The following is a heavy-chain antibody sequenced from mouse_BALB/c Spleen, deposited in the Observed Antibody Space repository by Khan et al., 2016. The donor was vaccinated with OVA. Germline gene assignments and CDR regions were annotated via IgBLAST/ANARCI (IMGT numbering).Heavy chain of an antibody. V-gene: IGHV1-80*01. CDR2: IYPGDGDP. J-gene: IGHJ3*01. Sequence: VRLQQSGAELVRPGSSVTISCKASGYAFRNYWMNWVKQRPGQGLEWIGQIYPGDGDPNYNGKFKGKATLTADKSSSTAYMQLSSLTSEDSAVYFCARSGYDYFAYWGQGTLVTVSA. CDR1: GYAFRNYW. D-gene: IGHD2-14*01. CDR3: ARSGYDYFAY.